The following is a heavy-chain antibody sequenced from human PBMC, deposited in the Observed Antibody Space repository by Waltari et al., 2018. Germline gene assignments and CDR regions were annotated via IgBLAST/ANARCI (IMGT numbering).Heavy chain of an antibody. CDR3: AGGGWELRPDAFDI. CDR1: GGSISSYY. V-gene: IGHV4-59*01. Sequence: QVQLQESGPGLVKPSETLSLTCTVSGGSISSYYWSWIRQPPGKGLEWIGYIYYSGSTNYNPSLKSRVTISVDTSKNQFSLKLSSVTAADTAVYYCAGGGWELRPDAFDIWGQGTMVTVSS. J-gene: IGHJ3*02. CDR2: IYYSGST. D-gene: IGHD1-26*01.